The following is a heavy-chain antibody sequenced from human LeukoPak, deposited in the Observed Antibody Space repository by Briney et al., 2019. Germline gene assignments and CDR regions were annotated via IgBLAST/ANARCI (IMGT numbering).Heavy chain of an antibody. CDR3: ARDPNGDYIGAFDFQR. CDR1: GFTFSNYA. D-gene: IGHD4-17*01. J-gene: IGHJ1*01. CDR2: IRGSGGTT. Sequence: GGSRRLSCAASGFTFSNYAMMWIRQAPGKGLEWVSAIRGSGGTTFYADSVKGRFTISRDNLRNTLYLQMNSLRADDTAVYFCARDPNGDYIGAFDFQRWGQGTQVTVSS. V-gene: IGHV3-23*01.